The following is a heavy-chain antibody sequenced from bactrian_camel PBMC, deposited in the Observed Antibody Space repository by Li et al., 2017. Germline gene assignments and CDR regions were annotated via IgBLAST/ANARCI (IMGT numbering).Heavy chain of an antibody. Sequence: HVQLVESGGGSVQAGGSLTLSCAASGSIQRTNCMGWFRQAPGKERDWVATDNGVGTTYYGDSVMGRFAISRDNAKNTVYLQMNSLKPEDTAMYYCAADCGIAGTHEQRVNFGYWGQGTQVTVS. J-gene: IGHJ6*01. V-gene: IGHV3S53*01. CDR3: AADCGIAGTHEQRVNFGY. CDR2: DNGVGTT. D-gene: IGHD6*01. CDR1: GSIQRTNC.